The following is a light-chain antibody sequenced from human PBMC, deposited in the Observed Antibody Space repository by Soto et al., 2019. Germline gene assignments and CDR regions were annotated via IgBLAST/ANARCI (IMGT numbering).Light chain of an antibody. CDR2: GAS. J-gene: IGKJ1*01. Sequence: EIVMTQSPATLSVSPGERATLSCRASQSVSSNLAWYQQKPGQAPRLLIYGASTRATGIPARFSGSGSGTEFTLTLSSLQSEDFAVYYCQQYNNWPSTFGQGTKVEMK. V-gene: IGKV3-15*01. CDR1: QSVSSN. CDR3: QQYNNWPST.